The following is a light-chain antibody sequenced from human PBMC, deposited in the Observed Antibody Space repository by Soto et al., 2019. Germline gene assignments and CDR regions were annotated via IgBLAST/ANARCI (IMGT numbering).Light chain of an antibody. CDR1: QSINSK. V-gene: IGKV3-15*01. Sequence: EIVTTQSPATLSVSPGEIATLSCRASQSINSKLAWYQQKPGQAPRLLIYGASIRATGIPARFSGSGSGTEFTLTISSLQSEDLAVYYCQEYNHWHPITFGGGTKVDIK. CDR2: GAS. J-gene: IGKJ4*01. CDR3: QEYNHWHPIT.